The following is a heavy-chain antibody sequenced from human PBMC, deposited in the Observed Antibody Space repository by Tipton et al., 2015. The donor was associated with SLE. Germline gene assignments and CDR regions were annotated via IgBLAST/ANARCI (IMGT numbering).Heavy chain of an antibody. Sequence: TLSLTCTVSGGSFSSTNYFWTWIRQPAGKGLEWIGRIYTSGNTNYNPSLQSRVTISIDTSKNQFSLKLSSVTAADTAVYFCARASNYYDYNYFDPWGQGTLVTVSS. CDR1: GGSFSSTNYF. V-gene: IGHV4-61*02. J-gene: IGHJ5*02. D-gene: IGHD3-22*01. CDR3: ARASNYYDYNYFDP. CDR2: IYTSGNT.